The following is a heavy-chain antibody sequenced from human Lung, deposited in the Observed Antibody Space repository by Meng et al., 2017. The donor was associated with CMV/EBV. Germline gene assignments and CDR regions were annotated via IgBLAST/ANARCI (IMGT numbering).Heavy chain of an antibody. CDR1: GYSFNDYW. J-gene: IGHJ4*02. Sequence: QAQLVQSEVEVKKPGTSVKLSCKTSGYSFNDYWIHWVRQAPGQGLEWMGRIKTSTGDTSYAQKFRGRLTVTRDTPISTVYMEVNSLTSDDTAVYYCTREGFDYWGQGALVTVSS. V-gene: IGHV1-2*06. CDR2: IKTSTGDT. CDR3: TREGFDY.